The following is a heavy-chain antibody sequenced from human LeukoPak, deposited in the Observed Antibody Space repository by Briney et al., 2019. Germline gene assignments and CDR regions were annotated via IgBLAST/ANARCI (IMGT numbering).Heavy chain of an antibody. D-gene: IGHD5-18*01. CDR2: TYYSGST. CDR1: GGSISSYY. V-gene: IGHV4-59*08. Sequence: SETLSLTCTVSGGSISSYYWSWIRQPPGKGLEWIGYTYYSGSTNYNPSLKSRVTISVDTSKNQFSLKLSSVTAADTAVYYCALGGYSYGYYRFDYWGQGTLVTVSS. CDR3: ALGGYSYGYYRFDY. J-gene: IGHJ4*02.